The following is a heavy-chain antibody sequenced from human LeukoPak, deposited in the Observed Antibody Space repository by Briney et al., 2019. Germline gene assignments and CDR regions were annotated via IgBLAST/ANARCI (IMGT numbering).Heavy chain of an antibody. V-gene: IGHV3-30-3*01. CDR1: GFTFSSYA. Sequence: GGSLGLSCAASGFTFSSYAMSWVRQAPGKGLEWVAVVSYDGSNKYYADSVKGRFTISRDSSKNTLYMQMNSLRPEDTAVYYCARSPGAYFDFWGQGTLVTVSS. CDR2: VSYDGSNK. CDR3: ARSPGAYFDF. J-gene: IGHJ4*02.